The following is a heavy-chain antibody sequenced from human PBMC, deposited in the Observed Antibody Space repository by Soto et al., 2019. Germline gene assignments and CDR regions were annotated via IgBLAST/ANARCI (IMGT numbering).Heavy chain of an antibody. Sequence: QLQLQESGPGLMKPSETLSLTCTVSSGSISSNSFYWGWIRQPPGKGLEWIGSIYYTGPTYYNPSLMSRVTISIDTSKNQFSLKLNSVTAADTAVYYCVRQGKTSSWHVHWGQGTLITVSS. J-gene: IGHJ4*02. D-gene: IGHD6-13*01. CDR1: SGSISSNSFY. CDR2: IYYTGPT. V-gene: IGHV4-39*01. CDR3: VRQGKTSSWHVH.